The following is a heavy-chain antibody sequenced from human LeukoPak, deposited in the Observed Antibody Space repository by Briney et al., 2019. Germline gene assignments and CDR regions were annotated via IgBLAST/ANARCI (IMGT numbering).Heavy chain of an antibody. D-gene: IGHD6-13*01. V-gene: IGHV1-18*01. CDR1: GYTLATYG. CDR2: ISSNTGKT. Sequence: ASVKVSCKASGYTLATYGFCWVRQAPGHGLEWMGWISSNTGKTDYAQKFQGRVTLTTDTSTSTAYMELRSLRPDDTALYYCAKVAGDRMDYWGQGTLLTVSS. CDR3: AKVAGDRMDY. J-gene: IGHJ4*02.